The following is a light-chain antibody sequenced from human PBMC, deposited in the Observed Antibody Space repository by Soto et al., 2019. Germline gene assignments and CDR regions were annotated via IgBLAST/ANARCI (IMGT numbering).Light chain of an antibody. V-gene: IGLV1-44*01. CDR3: AVWDDTLYGRV. Sequence: QSVLTQPPSASGTPGQRVTISCSGGRSNIGHNTVVWYQQFAGTTPKLLIYRDDQRPSGVPDRFSGSKSGTSASLVISGLQFDDEADYYCAVWDDTLYGRVFGGGTKVTVL. CDR1: RSNIGHNT. CDR2: RDD. J-gene: IGLJ3*02.